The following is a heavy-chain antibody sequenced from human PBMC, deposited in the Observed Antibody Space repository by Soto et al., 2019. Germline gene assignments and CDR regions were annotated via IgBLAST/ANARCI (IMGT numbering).Heavy chain of an antibody. Sequence: SETLSLTCSVSGGSMRNYYWNWIRQPPGRRLEWIGYVYHSGSTNYNPSLKSRVSMSVDVSRNHFSLTLHSVTAADTAVYFCTSSYSTSSSPDYWGQGTLVTVSS. CDR3: TSSYSTSSSPDY. CDR2: VYHSGST. D-gene: IGHD6-6*01. V-gene: IGHV4-59*01. CDR1: GGSMRNYY. J-gene: IGHJ4*02.